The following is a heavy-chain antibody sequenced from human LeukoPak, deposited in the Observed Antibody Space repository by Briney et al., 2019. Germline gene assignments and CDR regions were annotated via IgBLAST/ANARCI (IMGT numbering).Heavy chain of an antibody. Sequence: GGSLRLSCAASGFTFSGYFMTWVRQAPGKGLEWVANIKPDGSDKYYVDSVKGRFTISRDNAKNSLYLQMNSLRAEDTAEYYCARGGGGYCSGGSCNDIDYWGQGTLVTVSS. CDR1: GFTFSGYF. D-gene: IGHD2-15*01. J-gene: IGHJ4*02. V-gene: IGHV3-7*01. CDR3: ARGGGGYCSGGSCNDIDY. CDR2: IKPDGSDK.